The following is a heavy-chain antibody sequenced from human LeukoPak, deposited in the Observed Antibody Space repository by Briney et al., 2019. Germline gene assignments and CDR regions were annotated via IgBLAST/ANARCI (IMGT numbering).Heavy chain of an antibody. CDR3: ARGLLYCSSTSCYGYYYYYGIDV. CDR1: GGSISSYY. Sequence: PSETLSLTCTVSGGSISSYYWSWIRQPAGKGLEWIGRIYTSGSTNYNPSLKSRVTMSVDTSKNQFSLKLSSVTAADTAVYYCARGLLYCSSTSCYGYYYYYGIDVWGQGTTVTVSS. D-gene: IGHD2-2*01. J-gene: IGHJ6*02. CDR2: IYTSGST. V-gene: IGHV4-4*07.